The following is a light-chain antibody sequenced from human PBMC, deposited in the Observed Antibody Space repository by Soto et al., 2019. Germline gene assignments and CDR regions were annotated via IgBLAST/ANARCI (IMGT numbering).Light chain of an antibody. J-gene: IGLJ1*01. Sequence: QSVLTQPASVSGSPGQSITISCTGTSSDVGTYNYVSWYQQHPGKAPKVMIYEVTYRPSGVSNRFSGSKSGNTDSLTISGLQAEDEAEYYCSSYTGSSTLYVLGTGNKVTVL. CDR2: EVT. V-gene: IGLV2-14*01. CDR3: SSYTGSSTLYV. CDR1: SSDVGTYNY.